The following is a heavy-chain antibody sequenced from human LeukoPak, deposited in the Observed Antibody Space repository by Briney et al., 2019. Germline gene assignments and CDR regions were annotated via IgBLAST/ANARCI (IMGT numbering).Heavy chain of an antibody. Sequence: SVKVSCKASGYTFIDYYMHWVRQAPGQGLEWMGRIIPIFDTTNYAQKFQGRVTITTDESTSTAYMELSSLRSEDTAVYYCAKGYSYGFSYYYSMDVWGKGTTVTVSS. CDR1: GYTFIDYY. CDR2: IIPIFDTT. D-gene: IGHD5-18*01. J-gene: IGHJ6*03. V-gene: IGHV1-69*05. CDR3: AKGYSYGFSYYYSMDV.